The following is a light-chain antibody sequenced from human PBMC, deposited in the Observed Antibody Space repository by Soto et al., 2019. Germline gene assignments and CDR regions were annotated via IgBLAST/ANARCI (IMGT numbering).Light chain of an antibody. CDR3: AAWDDNLNGYV. Sequence: QAVVTQPPSASGTPGQRVTISCSGSSSNIGSNTVTWYHHLPGTAPKVLIYTNDQRPSGVPDRFSGSKSGTSASLAISGLQSEDEAEYYCAAWDDNLNGYVFGTGTKLTVL. V-gene: IGLV1-44*01. CDR1: SSNIGSNT. J-gene: IGLJ1*01. CDR2: TND.